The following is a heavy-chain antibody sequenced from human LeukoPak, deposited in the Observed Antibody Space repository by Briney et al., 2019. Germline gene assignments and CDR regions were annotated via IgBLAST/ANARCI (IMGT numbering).Heavy chain of an antibody. Sequence: GGSLRLSCAASGFTFSNYAMGWVRQAPGKGLEWVSTISGSGGATYYADSVKGRFTISRDNSKNTLYLQMNSLRAEDTAVYYCAKERAASGFDHWGQGTLVTVSS. D-gene: IGHD6-13*01. CDR1: GFTFSNYA. J-gene: IGHJ4*02. CDR2: ISGSGGAT. V-gene: IGHV3-23*01. CDR3: AKERAASGFDH.